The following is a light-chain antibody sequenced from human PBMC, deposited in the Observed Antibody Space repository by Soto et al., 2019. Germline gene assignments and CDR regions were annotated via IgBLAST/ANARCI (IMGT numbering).Light chain of an antibody. CDR1: SSNIGAGYD. CDR3: SSYTSSSTV. V-gene: IGLV1-40*01. CDR2: SNS. J-gene: IGLJ1*01. Sequence: QSLLTQPPSVSGAPGQRVTISCTGNSSNIGAGYDVHWYQQLPGRAPKLLLYSNSRRPSGVPDRFSGSKSVTSASLAIAGLQAEDEADYFCSSYTSSSTVFGTGTKLTVL.